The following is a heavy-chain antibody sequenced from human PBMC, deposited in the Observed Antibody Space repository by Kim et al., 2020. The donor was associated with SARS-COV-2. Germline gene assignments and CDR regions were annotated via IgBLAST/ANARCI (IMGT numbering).Heavy chain of an antibody. CDR1: GFTFSNAW. J-gene: IGHJ3*02. Sequence: GGSLRLSCAASGFTFSNAWMNWVRQAPGKGLEWVGRIKRKIDGETTDYAAPVKARFSISRDDSKNMLYLQMNSLKTDDTAFYYGTGSWRAFDIWGQGTMITVS. CDR2: IKRKIDGETT. D-gene: IGHD3-10*01. CDR3: TGSWRAFDI. V-gene: IGHV3-15*01.